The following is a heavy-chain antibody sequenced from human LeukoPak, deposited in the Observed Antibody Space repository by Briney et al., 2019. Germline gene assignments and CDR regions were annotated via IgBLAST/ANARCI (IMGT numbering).Heavy chain of an antibody. CDR3: ARGGSGSVDY. CDR2: ISSSSSTI. CDR1: GFTFSSYS. J-gene: IGHJ4*02. Sequence: EGSLRLSCAASGFTFSSYSMNWVRQAPGKGLEWVSYISSSSSTIYYADSVKGRFTISRDNAKNSLYLQMNSLRAEDTAVYYCARGGSGSVDYWGQGTLVTVSS. V-gene: IGHV3-48*04.